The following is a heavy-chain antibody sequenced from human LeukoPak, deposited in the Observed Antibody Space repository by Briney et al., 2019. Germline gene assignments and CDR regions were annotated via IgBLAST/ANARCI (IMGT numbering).Heavy chain of an antibody. J-gene: IGHJ4*02. V-gene: IGHV4-39*07. CDR3: ARDRYRGFDY. D-gene: IGHD1-1*01. Sequence: SETLSLTCTVSGGSISSSIYFWGWIRQPPGKGLEWIGSIYYSGSTYYNPSLKSRVTISVDTSKNQFSLKLSSVTAADTAVYYCARDRYRGFDYWGQGTLVTVSS. CDR2: IYYSGST. CDR1: GGSISSSIYF.